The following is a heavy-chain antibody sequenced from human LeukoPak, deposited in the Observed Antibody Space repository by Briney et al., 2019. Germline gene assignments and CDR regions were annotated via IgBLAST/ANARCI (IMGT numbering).Heavy chain of an antibody. Sequence: GGSLKLSCAASGFTFSSYAMSWVRQAPGKGLEWVSAISGSGGSTYYADSVKGRFTISRDNSKNTLYLQMNSLRAEDTAVYYCASLPTSVVVAARRDYWGQGTLVTVSS. CDR2: ISGSGGST. CDR1: GFTFSSYA. J-gene: IGHJ4*02. V-gene: IGHV3-23*01. CDR3: ASLPTSVVVAARRDY. D-gene: IGHD2-15*01.